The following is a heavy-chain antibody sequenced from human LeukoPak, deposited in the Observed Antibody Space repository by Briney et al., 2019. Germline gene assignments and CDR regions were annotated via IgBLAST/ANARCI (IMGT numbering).Heavy chain of an antibody. CDR3: ARDGSMYYFGY. Sequence: GGSLRLSCAASGFXFSSYSINWVRQAPGKGLEWVSSISSSSSYIYYADSVKGRFTIYRDNAKNSLYLQMNSLRAEDTAVYYCARDGSMYYFGYWGRGTLVTVSS. V-gene: IGHV3-21*01. J-gene: IGHJ4*02. D-gene: IGHD3-10*01. CDR1: GFXFSSYS. CDR2: ISSSSSYI.